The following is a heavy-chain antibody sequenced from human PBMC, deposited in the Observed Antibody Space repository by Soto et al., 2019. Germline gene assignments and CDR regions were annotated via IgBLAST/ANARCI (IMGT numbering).Heavy chain of an antibody. CDR3: ARGSPLYNYGSHRYGFDH. CDR1: CGSFSGYY. CDR2: INHSGST. V-gene: IGHV4-34*01. J-gene: IGHJ5*02. Sequence: ETLSLTCAVYCGSFSGYYWSWIRQPPGKGLEWIGEINHSGSTNYNPSLKSRVTISVDTSKNQFSLKLSSVTAADTAVYYCARGSPLYNYGSHRYGFDHWGQGTRVTVSS. D-gene: IGHD5-18*01.